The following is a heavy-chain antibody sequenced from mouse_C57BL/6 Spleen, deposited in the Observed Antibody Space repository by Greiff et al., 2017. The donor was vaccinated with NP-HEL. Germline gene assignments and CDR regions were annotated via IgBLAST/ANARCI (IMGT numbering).Heavy chain of an antibody. J-gene: IGHJ2*01. CDR3: GREGGQRGYYFDY. V-gene: IGHV1-26*01. CDR1: GYTFTDYY. Sequence: EVQLQQSGPELVKPGTSVKISCKASGYTFTDYYMNWVKQSHGKSLEWIGDINPTNGGTSYNQKFKGKATLTVDKSSSTAYMELLSLTSEDSAVYYCGREGGQRGYYFDYWGQGTTLTVSS. CDR2: INPTNGGT. D-gene: IGHD3-3*01.